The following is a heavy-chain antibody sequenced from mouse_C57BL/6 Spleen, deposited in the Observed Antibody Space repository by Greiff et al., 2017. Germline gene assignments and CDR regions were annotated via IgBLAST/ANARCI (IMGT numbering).Heavy chain of an antibody. D-gene: IGHD2-4*01. CDR1: GYTFTSYW. CDR2: IYPGNSDT. Sequence: VQLQQSGTVLARPGASVKMSCKTSGYTFTSYWMHWVKQRPGQGLEWIGAIYPGNSDTSYNQKFKGKAKLTAVTSASTAYMELSSLTNEDSAVYYCTRSRHDYDESFADWGQGTLVTVSA. J-gene: IGHJ3*01. V-gene: IGHV1-5*01. CDR3: TRSRHDYDESFAD.